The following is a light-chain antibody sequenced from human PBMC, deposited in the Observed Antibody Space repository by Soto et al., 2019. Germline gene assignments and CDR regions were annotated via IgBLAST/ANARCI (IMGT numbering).Light chain of an antibody. CDR2: DVS. Sequence: QSVLTQPASVSGSPGQSITISCTGTSSDVGGYNYVSWYQQHPGKAPKLMIYDVSNRPSGVSNRFSGSKSGNTASLTISGLQAEDEADYYCSSYTSSSPWVFG. V-gene: IGLV2-14*01. J-gene: IGLJ3*02. CDR1: SSDVGGYNY. CDR3: SSYTSSSPWV.